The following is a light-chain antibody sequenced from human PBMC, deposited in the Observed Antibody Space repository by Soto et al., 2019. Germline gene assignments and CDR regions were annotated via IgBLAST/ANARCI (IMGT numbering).Light chain of an antibody. J-gene: IGLJ1*01. CDR1: SSDVGGYNY. CDR2: EVS. CDR3: NSYTSKSTGV. V-gene: IGLV2-14*01. Sequence: QSALTQPASVSGSPGQSITISCTGTSSDVGGYNYVSWYQQHPGKAPKLIIYEVSNRPSGVSIRFSGYKSGNTASLTISGLQAEDEADYYCNSYTSKSTGVFGTGTKLTVL.